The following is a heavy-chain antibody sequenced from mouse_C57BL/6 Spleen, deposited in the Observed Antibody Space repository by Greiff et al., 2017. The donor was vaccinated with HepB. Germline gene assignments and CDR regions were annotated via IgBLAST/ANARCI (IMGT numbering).Heavy chain of an antibody. CDR2: ISTYYGDA. D-gene: IGHD4-1*02. CDR1: GYTFTDYA. CDR3: AKMPLPHNWVLFDY. Sequence: VKLMESGPELVRPGVSVKISCKGSGYTFTDYAMHWVKQSHAKSLEWIGVISTYYGDASYNQKFKDKATMTVDKSSSTAYMELARLTSEDSAVYYCAKMPLPHNWVLFDYWGQGTTLTVSS. V-gene: IGHV1-67*01. J-gene: IGHJ2*01.